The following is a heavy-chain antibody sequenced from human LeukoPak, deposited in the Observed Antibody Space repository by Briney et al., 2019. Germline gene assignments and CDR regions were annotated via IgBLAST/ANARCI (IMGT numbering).Heavy chain of an antibody. CDR2: ISLSGVT. J-gene: IGHJ4*02. D-gene: IGHD1-26*01. Sequence: PSGTLSLTCGVSGGSISSTNRWSWVRQPPGQGLEWIGEISLSGVTNYNPSLKSRVTMSLDRSKNHLSLTLTSVTAADTAVYYCSRESGAFSPFGYWGQGTLVTVSS. CDR1: GGSISSTNR. CDR3: SRESGAFSPFGY. V-gene: IGHV4-4*02.